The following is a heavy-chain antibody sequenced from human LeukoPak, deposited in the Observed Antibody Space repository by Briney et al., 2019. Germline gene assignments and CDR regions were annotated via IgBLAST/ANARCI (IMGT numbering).Heavy chain of an antibody. J-gene: IGHJ4*02. Sequence: KASETLSLTCTVSGGSISSYYWSWIRQPPGKGLEWIGYIYYSGSTNYNPSLKSRVTISVDASKNQFSLKLSSVTAADTAVYYWARDHSSGLIDYWGQGTLVTVSS. CDR1: GGSISSYY. CDR3: ARDHSSGLIDY. V-gene: IGHV4-59*01. D-gene: IGHD6-19*01. CDR2: IYYSGST.